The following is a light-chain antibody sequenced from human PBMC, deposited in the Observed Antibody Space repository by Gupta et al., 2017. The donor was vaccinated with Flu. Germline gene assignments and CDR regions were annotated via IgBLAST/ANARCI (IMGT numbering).Light chain of an antibody. Sequence: DIQMTQSPSSLSASVGDRVTITCRASQSIETLLNWYQQKPGKAPKVLIYDASSLKSGVPPRFSGSGSGTDFTLTISSLQPEDFATFYCQQSVKIPYTFGQGTKLEIK. J-gene: IGKJ2*01. CDR1: QSIETL. V-gene: IGKV1-39*01. CDR2: DAS. CDR3: QQSVKIPYT.